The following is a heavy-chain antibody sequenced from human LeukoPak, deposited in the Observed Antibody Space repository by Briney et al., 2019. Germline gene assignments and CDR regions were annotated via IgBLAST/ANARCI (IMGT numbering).Heavy chain of an antibody. J-gene: IGHJ4*02. Sequence: ASVSVSFTTSGYTFTSYGVSWVGRAPGQGGEGMGWISAYNGNTNYAQKLQGRVTMTTDTSTSTAYMDLRSLRSDDTAVYYCARLVAGTYFDYWGQGTLVTVSS. D-gene: IGHD6-19*01. V-gene: IGHV1-18*01. CDR1: GYTFTSYG. CDR2: ISAYNGNT. CDR3: ARLVAGTYFDY.